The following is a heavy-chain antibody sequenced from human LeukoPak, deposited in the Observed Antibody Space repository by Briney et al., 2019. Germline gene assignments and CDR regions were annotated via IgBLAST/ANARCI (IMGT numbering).Heavy chain of an antibody. V-gene: IGHV3-74*01. J-gene: IGHJ4*02. CDR2: INGDGSTT. CDR1: GFTFSSYE. CDR3: ARAGLGFDY. D-gene: IGHD3-16*01. Sequence: PGGSLRLSCAASGFTFSSYEMNWVRQAPGKGLVWVSRINGDGSTTSYTDSVKGRFTISRDNAKNTLFLQMNSLRAEDTAVYYCARAGLGFDYWGQGTLVTVSS.